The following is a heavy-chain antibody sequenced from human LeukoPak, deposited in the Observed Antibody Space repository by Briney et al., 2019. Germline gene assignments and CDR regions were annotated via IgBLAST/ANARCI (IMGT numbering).Heavy chain of an antibody. J-gene: IGHJ4*02. CDR3: EKWGDCSVWPVYYVPDY. CDR2: ILGSGGST. D-gene: IGHD3/OR15-3a*01. V-gene: IGHV3-23*01. CDR1: GFTFSNYA. Sequence: GASLRLSCAASGFTFSNYAMSWVRQAPGKGLEWVSAILGSGGSTYYADSVKGRFTVSRDNSKSTLYLQMNSLRAEDTAFYYCEKWGDCSVWPVYYVPDYGGQGTLVTASS.